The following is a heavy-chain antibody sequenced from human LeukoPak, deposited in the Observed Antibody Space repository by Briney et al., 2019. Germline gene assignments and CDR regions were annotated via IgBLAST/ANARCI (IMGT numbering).Heavy chain of an antibody. J-gene: IGHJ4*02. CDR1: GYTFTGYY. CDR2: INPNSGGT. V-gene: IGHV1-2*02. CDR3: ARDFYSGYRLPGY. D-gene: IGHD5-12*01. Sequence: ASVKVSCKASGYTFTGYYMHWVRQAPGQGLEWMGWINPNSGGTNYAQKFQGRVTMTRDTSISTAYMELGSLRSEDTAVYYCARDFYSGYRLPGYWGQGTLVTVSS.